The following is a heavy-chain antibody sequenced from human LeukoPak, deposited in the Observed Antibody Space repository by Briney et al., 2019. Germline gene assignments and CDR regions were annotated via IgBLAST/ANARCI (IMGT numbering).Heavy chain of an antibody. J-gene: IGHJ4*02. D-gene: IGHD3-22*01. Sequence: SVKVSCKASGGTFSSYAISWVRQAPGQGLEWMGRIIPIFGTANYAQKFQGRVTITTDESTSTAYMELSSLRSEDTAVYYCASDGKYYYDSSGYSSIDYWGQGTLVTVSS. V-gene: IGHV1-69*05. CDR1: GGTFSSYA. CDR2: IIPIFGTA. CDR3: ASDGKYYYDSSGYSSIDY.